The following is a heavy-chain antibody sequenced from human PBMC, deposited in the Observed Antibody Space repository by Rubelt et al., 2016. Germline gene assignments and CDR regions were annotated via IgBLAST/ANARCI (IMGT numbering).Heavy chain of an antibody. CDR3: ARGVYYLDH. J-gene: IGHJ4*02. V-gene: IGHV3-7*05. CDR2: IKEDGGEK. CDR1: GFTFSSHW. Sequence: EVQLEESGGGLVQPGGSLRLSCSASGFTFSSHWMTWVRQAPGKGLEWVANIKEDGGEKYHVDSVKGRLTISRDNAKNSLYLQMNSLRAEDTAVYYCARGVYYLDHWGQGTLVTVSS. D-gene: IGHD6-13*01.